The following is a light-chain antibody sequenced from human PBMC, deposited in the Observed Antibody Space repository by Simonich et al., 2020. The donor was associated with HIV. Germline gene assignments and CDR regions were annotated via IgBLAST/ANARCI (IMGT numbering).Light chain of an antibody. J-gene: IGKJ5*01. V-gene: IGKV1-39*01. CDR3: QQANSFPIT. CDR1: QSISSY. Sequence: DIQMTQSPSSLSASVGDRVTITCRASQSISSYLNWYQQKPVKAPKLLIYAASSLQSGVPSRFSGSGSGTDFTLTISSLQPEDFATYYCQQANSFPITFGQGTRLEIK. CDR2: AAS.